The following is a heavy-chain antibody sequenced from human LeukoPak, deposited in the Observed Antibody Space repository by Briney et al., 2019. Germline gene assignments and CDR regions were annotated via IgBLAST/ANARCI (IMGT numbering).Heavy chain of an antibody. Sequence: PGGSLRLSCTASGFTFGDYAMSWFRQAPGKGLEWVGFIRSKAYGGTTEYAASVKGRFTISRDDSKSIAYLQMNSLKTEDTAVYYCTRDDYILTGYYSDYWGQGTLVTVSS. CDR3: TRDDYILTGYYSDY. V-gene: IGHV3-49*03. J-gene: IGHJ4*02. CDR2: IRSKAYGGTT. CDR1: GFTFGDYA. D-gene: IGHD3-9*01.